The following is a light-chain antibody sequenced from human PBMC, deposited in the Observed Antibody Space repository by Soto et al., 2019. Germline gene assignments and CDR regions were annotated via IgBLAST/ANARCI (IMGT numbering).Light chain of an antibody. CDR1: SSNIGSNT. CDR2: GNN. J-gene: IGLJ3*02. Sequence: QAVVTQPPSASGTPGQRVTISCSGSSSNIGSNTVNWYQQFPGTAPKLLIFGNNQRPSGVPDRFSGSKSGTSASLAIAGLQSEDEADYYCAAWDDSLNGPVFGGGTKLTVL. CDR3: AAWDDSLNGPV. V-gene: IGLV1-44*01.